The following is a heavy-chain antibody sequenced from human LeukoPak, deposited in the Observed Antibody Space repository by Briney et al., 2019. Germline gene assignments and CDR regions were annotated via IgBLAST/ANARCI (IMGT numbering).Heavy chain of an antibody. Sequence: ASVKVSCEASGYTFTTYDINWVRQAAGQGLEWMGWMNPNSGNTGNAQKFQGRVTMTRNTSISTAYMELTSLTSDDTAVYFCARIAAPGNRRLNFWGQGTLVTVSS. V-gene: IGHV1-8*01. D-gene: IGHD6-13*01. J-gene: IGHJ4*02. CDR2: MNPNSGNT. CDR3: ARIAAPGNRRLNF. CDR1: GYTFTTYD.